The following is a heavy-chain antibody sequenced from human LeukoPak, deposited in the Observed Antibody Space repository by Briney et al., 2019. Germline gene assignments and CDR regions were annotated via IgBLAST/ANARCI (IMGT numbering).Heavy chain of an antibody. V-gene: IGHV4-39*07. D-gene: IGHD3-22*01. CDR3: ARPYYDSSGYHDAFDI. CDR2: IYYSGST. J-gene: IGHJ3*02. CDR1: GGSISSSNYY. Sequence: SETLSLTCTVSGGSISSSNYYWAWIRQPPGKGLEWIGNIYYSGSTNYNPSLKSRVTISVDTSKNQFSLKLSSVTAADTAVYYCARPYYDSSGYHDAFDIWGQGTMVTVSS.